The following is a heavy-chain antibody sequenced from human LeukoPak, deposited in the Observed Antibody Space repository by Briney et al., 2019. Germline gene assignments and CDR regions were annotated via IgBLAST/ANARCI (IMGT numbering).Heavy chain of an antibody. CDR1: GYTFTSYD. Sequence: ASVKVSCKASGYTFTSYDINWVRQATGQGLEWMGCMNPNSGNTGYAQQFQGRVTINRNTSISTAYMELSSLRSEDTAVYYCARGGGSYPYYYYYYMDVWGKGTTVTVSS. D-gene: IGHD1-26*01. J-gene: IGHJ6*03. CDR2: MNPNSGNT. V-gene: IGHV1-8*01. CDR3: ARGGGSYPYYYYYYMDV.